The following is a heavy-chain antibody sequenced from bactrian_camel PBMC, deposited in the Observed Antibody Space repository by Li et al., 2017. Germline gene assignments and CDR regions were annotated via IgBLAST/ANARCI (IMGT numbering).Heavy chain of an antibody. CDR3: AADLGWCGSRPLQREFRN. J-gene: IGHJ4*01. Sequence: HVQLVESGGGSVEAGGSLRLSCVASGYTGRTGCMAWFRQTPGKEREGVAAIDSDGNTKYADSVKGRFTISHVNANNTLHLQMNSLKPEDTAVYYCAADLGWCGSRPLQREFRNWGQGTQVTVS. CDR2: IDSDGNT. D-gene: IGHD2*01. CDR1: GYTGRTGC. V-gene: IGHV3S53*01.